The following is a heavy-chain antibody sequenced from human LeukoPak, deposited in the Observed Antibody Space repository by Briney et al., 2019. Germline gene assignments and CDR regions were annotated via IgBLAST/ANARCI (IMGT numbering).Heavy chain of an antibody. CDR3: ARVNLRAGGARSDY. D-gene: IGHD6-6*01. V-gene: IGHV1-18*04. Sequence: ASVKVSCKASGYTFTNYWIYWVRQAPGQGLEWMGWISAYNGNTKYAQKLQGRVTMTTDTSTSTAYMELRSLRSDDTAVYYCARVNLRAGGARSDYWGQGTLVTVSS. CDR1: GYTFTNYW. J-gene: IGHJ4*02. CDR2: ISAYNGNT.